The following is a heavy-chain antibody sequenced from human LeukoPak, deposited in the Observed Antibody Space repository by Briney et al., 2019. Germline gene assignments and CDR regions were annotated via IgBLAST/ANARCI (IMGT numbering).Heavy chain of an antibody. D-gene: IGHD3-10*01. CDR3: ARAGPNYFDGGSYYNDY. V-gene: IGHV4/OR15-8*02. J-gene: IGHJ4*02. CDR2: ISPSGDT. Sequence: TSETLSLTCAVSGDSISKSNWWNWVRQPPGKGLEWIGEISPSGDTNYKPSLKSRLTISIDNSKNQFSLRLSSVTAADTAVYYCARAGPNYFDGGSYYNDYWGQGTLVIVSS. CDR1: GDSISKSNW.